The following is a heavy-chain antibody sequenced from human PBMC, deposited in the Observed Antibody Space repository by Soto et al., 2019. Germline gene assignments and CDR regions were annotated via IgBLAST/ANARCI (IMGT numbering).Heavy chain of an antibody. CDR2: IYYSGST. CDR3: ASRLAYCGGDCYPPLAFDI. V-gene: IGHV4-39*01. D-gene: IGHD2-21*02. J-gene: IGHJ3*02. Sequence: QLQLQESGPGLVKPSETLSLTCTVSGGSISSSSYYWGWIRQPPGKGLEWIGSIYYSGSTYYNPSLKSRVPISVDTSQNQFSLKLSSVTAADTAVYYCASRLAYCGGDCYPPLAFDIWGQGTMVTVSS. CDR1: GGSISSSSYY.